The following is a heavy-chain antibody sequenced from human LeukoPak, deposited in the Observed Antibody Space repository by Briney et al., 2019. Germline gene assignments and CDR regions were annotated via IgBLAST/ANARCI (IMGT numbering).Heavy chain of an antibody. CDR1: GYTFTSYY. V-gene: IGHV1-46*01. D-gene: IGHD6-19*01. CDR3: ARAVAVAGNLYYYGMDV. J-gene: IGHJ6*02. CDR2: INPSGGST. Sequence: VASVKVSCKASGYTFTSYYMHWVRQAPGQGLEWIGIINPSGGSTSYAQKFQGRVTMTRDTSTSTVYMELSSLRSEDTAVYYCARAVAVAGNLYYYGMDVWGQGTTVTVSS.